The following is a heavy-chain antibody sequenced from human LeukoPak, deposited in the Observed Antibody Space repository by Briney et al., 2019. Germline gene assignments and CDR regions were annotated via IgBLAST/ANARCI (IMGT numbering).Heavy chain of an antibody. CDR2: IYYSGST. J-gene: IGHJ4*02. V-gene: IGHV4-39*01. CDR3: ARHDMRWLQSDY. CDR1: GGYISSSCYY. Sequence: ETLSLSCTVSGGYISSSCYYWGGIRQPPGKVLEWIGSIYYSGSTYYNPALKSRVTISVDTSKTQFSLNLSSVTAADTAVYYCARHDMRWLQSDYWGQGTLVTVSS. D-gene: IGHD5-24*01.